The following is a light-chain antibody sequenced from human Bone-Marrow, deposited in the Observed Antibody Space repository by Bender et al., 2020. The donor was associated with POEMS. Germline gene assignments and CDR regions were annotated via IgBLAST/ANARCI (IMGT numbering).Light chain of an antibody. J-gene: IGLJ1*01. Sequence: QSALTQPASVSGSPGQSITISCTGTSSDVGGYNYVSWYQQHPGKAPKVMISGVSNQPSGVSHRFSGSKSGNTASLTISGLQAEDEADYYCSSYTSSSTYVFGTGTKVTVL. CDR3: SSYTSSSTYV. V-gene: IGLV2-14*01. CDR1: SSDVGGYNY. CDR2: GVS.